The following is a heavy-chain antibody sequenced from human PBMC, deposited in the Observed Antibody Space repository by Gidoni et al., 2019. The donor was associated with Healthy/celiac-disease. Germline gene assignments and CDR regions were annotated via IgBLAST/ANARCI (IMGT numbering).Heavy chain of an antibody. V-gene: IGHV3-23*01. CDR2: ISGSGGST. D-gene: IGHD4-17*01. CDR3: AKEGLTTVVFDY. CDR1: GFTFSSCA. Sequence: EVQLLESGGGLVQHGVSLRVSCAASGFTFSSCAMSWVRQAPGKGLEWFSAISGSGGSTYYADSVKGRFTISRDNSKNTLYLQMNSLRAEDTAVYYCAKEGLTTVVFDYWGQGTLVTVSS. J-gene: IGHJ4*02.